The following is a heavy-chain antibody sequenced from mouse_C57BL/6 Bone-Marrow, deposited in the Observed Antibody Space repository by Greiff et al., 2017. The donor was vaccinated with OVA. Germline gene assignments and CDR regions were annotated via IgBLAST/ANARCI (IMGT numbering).Heavy chain of an antibody. CDR2: ISSGSSTI. V-gene: IGHV5-17*01. Sequence: EVKLVESGGGLVKPGGSLKLSCAASGFTFSDYGMHWVRQAPEKGLEWVAYISSGSSTIYYADTVKGRFTISRDNAKNTLFLQMTSLRSEDTAMYYCARQDYSNYGAYWGQGTLVTVSA. J-gene: IGHJ3*01. D-gene: IGHD2-5*01. CDR1: GFTFSDYG. CDR3: ARQDYSNYGAY.